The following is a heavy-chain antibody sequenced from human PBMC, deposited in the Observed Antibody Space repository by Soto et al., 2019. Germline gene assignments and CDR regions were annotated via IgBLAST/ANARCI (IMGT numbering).Heavy chain of an antibody. CDR2: ISGSGDST. Sequence: EVQLLESGGGLVQPGGSLRLCCAASGFTFSSYAMSWVRQAPGKGLEWVSVISGSGDSTYYADSVRGRFTISRDNSKNTLYLQMNSLRAEDTAVYYCAKDRDGAAAGPTKFYGMDVWGQGTTVTVSS. CDR1: GFTFSSYA. D-gene: IGHD6-13*01. J-gene: IGHJ6*02. V-gene: IGHV3-23*01. CDR3: AKDRDGAAAGPTKFYGMDV.